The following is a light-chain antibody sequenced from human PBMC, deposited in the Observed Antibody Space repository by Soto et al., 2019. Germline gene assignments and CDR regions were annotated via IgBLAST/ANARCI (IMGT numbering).Light chain of an antibody. CDR1: QSVSSSY. V-gene: IGKV3-20*01. CDR2: GTS. J-gene: IGKJ3*01. CDR3: QQYGSSPMFT. Sequence: EIVLTQSPGTLSLSPGERATLSCRASQSVSSSYLAWYQQKTGQAPRLLIYGTSGRATGIPDRFSGSGSGIDFTLTISRLEPEDFAVYYCQQYGSSPMFTFGPGTKVDIK.